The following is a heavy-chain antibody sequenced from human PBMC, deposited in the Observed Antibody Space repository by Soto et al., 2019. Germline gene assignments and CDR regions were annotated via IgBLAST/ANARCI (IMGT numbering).Heavy chain of an antibody. J-gene: IGHJ5*02. Sequence: SETLSLTCTVSGGSISSGGYYWSWIRRHPGKGLEWIGYIYYSGSTYYNPPLKSRVTISVDTSKNQFSLKLSSVTAADTAVYYCARSRRGSSGWYNWFDPWGQGTLVTVSS. CDR2: IYYSGST. V-gene: IGHV4-31*03. CDR3: ARSRRGSSGWYNWFDP. D-gene: IGHD6-19*01. CDR1: GGSISSGGYY.